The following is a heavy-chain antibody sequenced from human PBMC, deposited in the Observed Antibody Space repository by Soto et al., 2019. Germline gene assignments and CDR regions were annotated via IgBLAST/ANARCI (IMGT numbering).Heavy chain of an antibody. D-gene: IGHD2-15*01. CDR2: IKSKTDGGTT. J-gene: IGHJ4*02. CDR1: GFTFSNAW. Sequence: GGSLRLSCAASGFTFSNAWMNCVRQAPGKGLEWVGRIKSKTDGGTTDYAAPVKGRFTISRDDSKNTLYLQMNSLRAEDTAVYYCASEAATEFDYCSQRTLVTVSS. V-gene: IGHV3-15*07. CDR3: ASEAATEFDY.